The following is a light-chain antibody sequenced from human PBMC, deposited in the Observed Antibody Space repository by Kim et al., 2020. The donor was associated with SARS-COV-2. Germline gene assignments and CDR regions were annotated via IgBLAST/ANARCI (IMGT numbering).Light chain of an antibody. Sequence: ALGQTVRITCQGDSLKGYYASWFQQKPGQARVLVIYGKNNRPSGIPVRFSGSGSGYTASLTITGAQAEDEADYYCNSRDSSGNHWVFGGGTNVTVL. CDR3: NSRDSSGNHWV. V-gene: IGLV3-19*01. CDR1: SLKGYY. J-gene: IGLJ3*02. CDR2: GKN.